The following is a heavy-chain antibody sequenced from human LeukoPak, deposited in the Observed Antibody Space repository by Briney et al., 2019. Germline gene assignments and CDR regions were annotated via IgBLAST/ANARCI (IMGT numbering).Heavy chain of an antibody. CDR3: ARMVSSSWYVVYYYYMDV. D-gene: IGHD6-13*01. V-gene: IGHV1-18*01. Sequence: ASVKVSCKASGYTFTSYGISWVRQAPGQGLEWMGWISAYNGNTNYAQKLQGRVTMTTDTSTSTAYMELRSLRSDDTAVYYCARMVSSSWYVVYYYYMDVWGKGTTVTISS. CDR1: GYTFTSYG. J-gene: IGHJ6*03. CDR2: ISAYNGNT.